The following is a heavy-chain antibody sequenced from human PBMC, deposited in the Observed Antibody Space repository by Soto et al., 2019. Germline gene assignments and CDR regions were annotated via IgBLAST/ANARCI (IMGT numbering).Heavy chain of an antibody. CDR3: ARTIQLWSPPSWYFDY. CDR2: ISYDGSNK. Sequence: GGSLRLSCAASGFTFSSYAMHWVRQAPGKGLEWVAVISYDGSNKYYADSVKGRFTTSRDNSKNTLYLQMNSLRAEDTAVYYCARTIQLWSPPSWYFDYWGQGTLVTVSS. V-gene: IGHV3-30-3*01. CDR1: GFTFSSYA. D-gene: IGHD5-18*01. J-gene: IGHJ4*02.